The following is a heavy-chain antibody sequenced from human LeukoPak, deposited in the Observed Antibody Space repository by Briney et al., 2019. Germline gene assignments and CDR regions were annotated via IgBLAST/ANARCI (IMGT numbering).Heavy chain of an antibody. CDR2: IYSGGST. J-gene: IGHJ6*03. Sequence: GGSLRLSCAASGFTVSSNYMSWVRQAPGKGLEWVSVIYSGGSTYYADSVKGRFTISRDNSKNTLYLQMNNLSAEDTAVYYCASGSGSYRTPYYYMDVWGKGTTVTVSS. D-gene: IGHD3-10*01. V-gene: IGHV3-53*01. CDR1: GFTVSSNY. CDR3: ASGSGSYRTPYYYMDV.